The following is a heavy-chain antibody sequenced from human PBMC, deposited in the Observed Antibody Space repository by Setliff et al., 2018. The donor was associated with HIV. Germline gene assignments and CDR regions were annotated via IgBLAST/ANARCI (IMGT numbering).Heavy chain of an antibody. Sequence: SVKVSCKASGGTFSSYAISWVRQAPGQGLEWMGGIIPIFGTTNYAQKFQGRVTITADTSTSTVYMELSSLRSEDTAVYYCARGMDYYDTSGYYQYYFDYWGQGTLVTVSS. CDR1: GGTFSSYA. V-gene: IGHV1-69*06. CDR2: IIPIFGTT. J-gene: IGHJ4*02. CDR3: ARGMDYYDTSGYYQYYFDY. D-gene: IGHD3-22*01.